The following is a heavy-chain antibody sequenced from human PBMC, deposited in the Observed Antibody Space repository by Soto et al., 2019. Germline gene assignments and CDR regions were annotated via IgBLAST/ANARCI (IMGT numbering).Heavy chain of an antibody. Sequence: PSETLSLTCSVSGDSTNSDSYYWGWIRQPPGKGLEWIGSIYYRGNTYYNPSLKTRVTISLDKSKSQFSLKLNSVTAADSAVYFCARLEGLATISYYFDYWGQGTLVTVSS. CDR2: IYYRGNT. V-gene: IGHV4-39*01. D-gene: IGHD3-9*01. CDR1: GDSTNSDSYY. J-gene: IGHJ4*02. CDR3: ARLEGLATISYYFDY.